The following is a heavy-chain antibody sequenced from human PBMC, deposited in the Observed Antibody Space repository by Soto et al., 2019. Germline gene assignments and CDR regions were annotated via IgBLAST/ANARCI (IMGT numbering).Heavy chain of an antibody. J-gene: IGHJ5*02. V-gene: IGHV4-31*03. CDR3: ARGQIAAALPNWFDP. D-gene: IGHD6-13*01. Sequence: PSETLSLTCTVSGGSISSGGYYWSWIRQHPGKGLEWIGYIYYSGSTYYNPSLKSRVTISVDTSKNQFSLKLSSVTAADTAVYYCARGQIAAALPNWFDPWGQGTLVTVSS. CDR1: GGSISSGGYY. CDR2: IYYSGST.